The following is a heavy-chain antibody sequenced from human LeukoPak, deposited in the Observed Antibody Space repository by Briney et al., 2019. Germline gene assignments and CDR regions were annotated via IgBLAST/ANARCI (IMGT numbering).Heavy chain of an antibody. D-gene: IGHD5-24*01. CDR2: IYYSGST. CDR1: GGSMRSYY. Sequence: PSETLALTCTVSGGSMRSYYCSWIRQPPGKELEWIGYIYYSGSTNYSPSLKRRVTISVDTSTTPFSLKLSSVTAADTAVYYCARERRWLQSDAFDIWGQGTMVTVSS. CDR3: ARERRWLQSDAFDI. J-gene: IGHJ3*02. V-gene: IGHV4-59*01.